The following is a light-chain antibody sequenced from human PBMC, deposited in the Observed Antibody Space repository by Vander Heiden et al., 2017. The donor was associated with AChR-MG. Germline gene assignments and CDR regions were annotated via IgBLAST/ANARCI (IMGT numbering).Light chain of an antibody. J-gene: IGKJ1*01. CDR1: QGISND. V-gene: IGKV1-17*03. CDR2: GAS. Sequence: DIQMTQSPSAMSASVGDRVSNTCRASQGISNDLAWFQQKPGKVPKRLIYGASSLQSGVPSRFSGSGSGTEFTLTISSLQPEDFATYYCLQHNTYPRTFGHGTKVEIK. CDR3: LQHNTYPRT.